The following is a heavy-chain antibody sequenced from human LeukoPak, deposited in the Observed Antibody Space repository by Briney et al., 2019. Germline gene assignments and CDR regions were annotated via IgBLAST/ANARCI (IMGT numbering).Heavy chain of an antibody. CDR1: GGTFSSYA. CDR3: ARDPNYDNGVPGY. Sequence: SVKVSCKASGGTFSSYAISWVRQAPGQGLEWMGRIIPILGIANYAQKFQGRVTITADKSTSTAYMELSSLRSEDTAVYYCARDPNYDNGVPGYWGQGTLVTVSS. CDR2: IIPILGIA. V-gene: IGHV1-69*04. D-gene: IGHD3-22*01. J-gene: IGHJ4*02.